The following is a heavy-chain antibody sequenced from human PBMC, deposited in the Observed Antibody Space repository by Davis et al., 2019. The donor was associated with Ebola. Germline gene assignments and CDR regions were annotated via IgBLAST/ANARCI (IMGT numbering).Heavy chain of an antibody. Sequence: SDTLSPTCVVLGTSITSGGYSWSWTRQPPGKGLEWIGYIYHSGSTYYNPSLKSRVTISVDRSKHQFSLKLSSVTAADTAVYYCARSSHSGWLFDYWGQGTLVTVSS. CDR1: GTSITSGGYS. D-gene: IGHD6-19*01. CDR2: IYHSGST. CDR3: ARSSHSGWLFDY. V-gene: IGHV4-30-2*01. J-gene: IGHJ4*02.